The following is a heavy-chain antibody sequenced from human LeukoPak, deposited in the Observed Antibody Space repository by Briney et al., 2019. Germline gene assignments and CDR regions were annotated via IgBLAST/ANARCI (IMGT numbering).Heavy chain of an antibody. CDR1: GGPISSDKYY. J-gene: IGHJ3*02. CDR2: IYTSGTT. Sequence: PSETLSLTCTVSGGPISSDKYYWSWIRQPAGNGLEWIVRIYTSGTTDYNPSLKSRFTISLDTSKKQFSLKLSSVTAADTAVYYCARAGGTHYIDAFDIWGQGTMVTVSS. CDR3: ARAGGTHYIDAFDI. V-gene: IGHV4-61*02. D-gene: IGHD1-26*01.